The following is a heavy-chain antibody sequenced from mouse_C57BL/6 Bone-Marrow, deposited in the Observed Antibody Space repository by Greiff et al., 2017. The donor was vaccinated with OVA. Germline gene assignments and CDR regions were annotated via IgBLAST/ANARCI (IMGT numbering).Heavy chain of an antibody. J-gene: IGHJ3*01. Sequence: EVQLQQSGPELVKPGASVKISCKASGYTFTDYYMNWVKQSHGKSLEWIGDINPNNGGTSYNQKFKGKATLTVDKSSSTAYMELRSLTSEDSAVYYCAKTAQASWFAYRGQGTLVTVSA. D-gene: IGHD3-2*02. V-gene: IGHV1-26*01. CDR1: GYTFTDYY. CDR3: AKTAQASWFAY. CDR2: INPNNGGT.